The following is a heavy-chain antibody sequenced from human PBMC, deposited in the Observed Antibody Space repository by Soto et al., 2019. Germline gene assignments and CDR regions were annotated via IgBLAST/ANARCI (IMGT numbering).Heavy chain of an antibody. CDR1: SGSIRSSNW. CDR3: ARRTWRKDV. D-gene: IGHD2-8*01. V-gene: IGHV4-4*02. CDR2: IFHNGNT. Sequence: SETLSLTCAVSSGSIRSSNWWSWVRQSPGKGLEWIGEIFHNGNTYYNPSLNSRVTISVDTSKNQFSLNLRSVTAADTAVYYCARRTWRKDVWGQGTTVTVSS. J-gene: IGHJ6*01.